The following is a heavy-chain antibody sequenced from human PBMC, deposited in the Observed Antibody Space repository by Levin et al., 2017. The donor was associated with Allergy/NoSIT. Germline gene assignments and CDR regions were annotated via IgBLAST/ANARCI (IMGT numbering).Heavy chain of an antibody. D-gene: IGHD3-16*01. V-gene: IGHV5-51*01. J-gene: IGHJ4*02. Sequence: GESLKISCKGSGYRFTTYWIAWLRQTPGKGLEWMGIIYPDDSDARYSPAFQGQVTISADTSINTAYLQWSSLEAPNTAIYYCARQAGKEDEGGGSRYCDYWGQGSLVTVSS. CDR2: IYPDDSDA. CDR1: GYRFTTYW. CDR3: ARQAGKEDEGGGSRYCDY.